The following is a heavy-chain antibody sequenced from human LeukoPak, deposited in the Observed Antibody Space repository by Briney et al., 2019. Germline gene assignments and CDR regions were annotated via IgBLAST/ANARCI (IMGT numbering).Heavy chain of an antibody. CDR2: INHSGST. CDR1: GGSFSGYY. CDR3: ARGRADFWSGYNFDY. V-gene: IGHV4-34*01. J-gene: IGHJ4*02. Sequence: SETLSLTCAVYGGSFSGYYWSWIRQPPGKGLEWIGEINHSGSTNYNPSLKSRVTISVDTSKNQFSLKLSSVTAADTAVYYCARGRADFWSGYNFDYWGQGTLVTVSS. D-gene: IGHD3-3*01.